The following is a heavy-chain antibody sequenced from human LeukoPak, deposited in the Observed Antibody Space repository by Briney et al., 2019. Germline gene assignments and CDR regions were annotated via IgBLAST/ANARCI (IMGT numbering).Heavy chain of an antibody. J-gene: IGHJ4*02. CDR1: GGSISSSSYY. V-gene: IGHV4-39*07. CDR3: ARDFYSRTHDY. CDR2: VSYSGST. Sequence: SETLSLTCTVSGGSISSSSYYWGWIRQSPGKGLEWIGSVSYSGSTYYNPSLKSRVIISLDTSKNQFSLKLSSVTAADTAVYYCARDFYSRTHDYWGQGTLVTVSS. D-gene: IGHD6-13*01.